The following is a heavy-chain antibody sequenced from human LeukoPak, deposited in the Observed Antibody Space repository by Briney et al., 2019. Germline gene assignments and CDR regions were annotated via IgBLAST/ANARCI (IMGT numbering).Heavy chain of an antibody. CDR3: AKDFNYGDYLDY. Sequence: PGRSLRLSCAASGFTFSSYGMHWVRQAPGEGLEWVAVISYDGSNKYYADSVKGRFTISRDNSKNTLYLQMNSLRAEDTAVYYCAKDFNYGDYLDYWGQGTLVTVSS. V-gene: IGHV3-30*18. D-gene: IGHD4-17*01. J-gene: IGHJ4*02. CDR1: GFTFSSYG. CDR2: ISYDGSNK.